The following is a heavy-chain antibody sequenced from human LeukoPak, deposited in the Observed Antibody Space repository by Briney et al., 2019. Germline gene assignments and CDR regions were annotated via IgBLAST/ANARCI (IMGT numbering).Heavy chain of an antibody. D-gene: IGHD1-1*01. Sequence: ASVKVSCKASGYTFSAYYLHWVRQAPGQGLEWMGRINPDTGGTRYAQKFQGRVTMTRDTSISTAYMELSGLRSDDTAVYYCARPGHNDFNYFDPWGQGTLVTVSS. CDR3: ARPGHNDFNYFDP. CDR1: GYTFSAYY. J-gene: IGHJ5*02. CDR2: INPDTGGT. V-gene: IGHV1-2*02.